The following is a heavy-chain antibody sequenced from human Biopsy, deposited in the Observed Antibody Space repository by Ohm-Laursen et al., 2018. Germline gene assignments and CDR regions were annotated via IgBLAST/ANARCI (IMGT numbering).Heavy chain of an antibody. J-gene: IGHJ6*02. CDR3: AKDWFPYADYARAHGVDV. V-gene: IGHV3-21*01. D-gene: IGHD3-16*01. CDR1: GFDFSDYS. Sequence: SLRLSCAASGFDFSDYSMSWDRQAPGKGLEWVSSVTTTSSYIYYADSVKGRFTISRDNAKNSLYLQMNSLRAEDTAVYYCAKDWFPYADYARAHGVDVWGQGTTVTVSS. CDR2: VTTTSSYI.